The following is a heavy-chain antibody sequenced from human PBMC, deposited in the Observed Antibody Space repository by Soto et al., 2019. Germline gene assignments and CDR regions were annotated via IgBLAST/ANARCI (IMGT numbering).Heavy chain of an antibody. D-gene: IGHD3-22*01. J-gene: IGHJ6*02. Sequence: ASVKVSCKASGYTFTGYYMHWVRQAPGQGLEWMGWINPNSGGTNYAQKFQGRVTMTRDTSISTAYMELSRLRSDDTAVYCCARTDRYDSSGYYSMDVWGQGTTVTVSS. CDR3: ARTDRYDSSGYYSMDV. V-gene: IGHV1-2*02. CDR1: GYTFTGYY. CDR2: INPNSGGT.